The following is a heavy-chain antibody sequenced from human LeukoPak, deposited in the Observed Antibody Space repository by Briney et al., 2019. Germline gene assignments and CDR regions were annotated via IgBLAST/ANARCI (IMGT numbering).Heavy chain of an antibody. V-gene: IGHV4-61*02. D-gene: IGHD2-15*01. CDR2: IYTSGST. J-gene: IGHJ3*02. CDR3: ASDRGGCSGGSCYSLDAFDI. CDR1: GGSISSGSYY. Sequence: SQTLSLTCTVSGGSISSGSYYWSWIRQPAGKGLEWIGRIYTSGSTNYNPSLKSRVTISVDTSKNQFSLKLSSVTAADTAVYYCASDRGGCSGGSCYSLDAFDIWGQGTMVTVSS.